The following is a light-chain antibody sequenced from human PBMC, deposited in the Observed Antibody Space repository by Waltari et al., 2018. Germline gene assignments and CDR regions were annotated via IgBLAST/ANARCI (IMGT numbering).Light chain of an antibody. CDR2: EGS. V-gene: IGLV2-23*01. CDR1: STAVGSNNF. CDR3: CSYAGGATYV. J-gene: IGLJ1*01. Sequence: QAALTQPASVSGSPGQSITISCTGCSTAVGSNNFSSWYQQLPGKAPKLMIYEGSKRPSGVSDRFSGSKSGNTASLTISGLQAEDEADYYCCSYAGGATYVFGSGTKVNVL.